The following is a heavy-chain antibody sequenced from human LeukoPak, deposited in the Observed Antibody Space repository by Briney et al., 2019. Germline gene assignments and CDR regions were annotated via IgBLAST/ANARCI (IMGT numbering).Heavy chain of an antibody. J-gene: IGHJ3*02. CDR3: ASDLRGATMDAFDI. D-gene: IGHD3-10*01. CDR2: IYYSGST. V-gene: IGHV4-59*12. CDR1: GGSISSYY. Sequence: SETLSLTCTVSGGSISSYYWSWIRQPPGKGLEWIGYIYYSGSTNYNPSLKSRVTISVDTSKNQFSLKLSSVTAADTAVYYCASDLRGATMDAFDIWGQGTMVTVSS.